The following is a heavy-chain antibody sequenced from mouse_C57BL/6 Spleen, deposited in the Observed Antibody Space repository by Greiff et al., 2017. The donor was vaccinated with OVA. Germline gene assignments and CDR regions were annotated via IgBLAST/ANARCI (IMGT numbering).Heavy chain of an antibody. CDR3: TTMELGPPFDY. D-gene: IGHD2-3*01. CDR2: IDPEDGDT. CDR1: GFNIKDYY. V-gene: IGHV14-1*01. Sequence: VQLQQSGAELVRPGASVKLSCTASGFNIKDYYMHWVKQRPEQGLEWIGRIDPEDGDTDYAPKFQGKATMTADTSSNTAYLQLSSLTSEDTAVYYCTTMELGPPFDYWGQGTTLTVSS. J-gene: IGHJ2*01.